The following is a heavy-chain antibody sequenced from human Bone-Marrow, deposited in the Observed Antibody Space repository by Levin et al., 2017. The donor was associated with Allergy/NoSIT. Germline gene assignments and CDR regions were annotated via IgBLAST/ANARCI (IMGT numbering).Heavy chain of an antibody. CDR3: ARASGTYDY. J-gene: IGHJ4*02. CDR1: GFIFSTHG. D-gene: IGHD1-26*01. CDR2: IWPDGSNK. Sequence: GGSLRLSCAASGFIFSTHGMHWVRQAPGKGLEWVAVIWPDGSNKYYADSVKGRFTISRDDSRNTLYLQMNSLRAEDTAIYYCARASGTYDYWGQGTLVTVSS. V-gene: IGHV3-33*01.